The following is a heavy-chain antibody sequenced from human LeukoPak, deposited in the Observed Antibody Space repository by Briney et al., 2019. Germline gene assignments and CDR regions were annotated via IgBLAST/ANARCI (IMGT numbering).Heavy chain of an antibody. CDR3: ARAAPPGIAVAGTGWFDP. Sequence: SETLSLTSTVSGGSVSSGSYYWSWIRQPPGKGLEWIGYIYYSGSANYNPSLKSRVTISVDTSKNQFSLKLSSVTAADTAVYYCARAAPPGIAVAGTGWFDPWGQGTLVTVSS. CDR1: GGSVSSGSYY. V-gene: IGHV4-61*01. D-gene: IGHD6-19*01. J-gene: IGHJ5*02. CDR2: IYYSGSA.